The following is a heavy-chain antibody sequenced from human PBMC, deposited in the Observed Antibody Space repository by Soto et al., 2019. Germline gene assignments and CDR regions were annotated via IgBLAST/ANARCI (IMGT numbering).Heavy chain of an antibody. CDR3: ARDWGYCSSTSCYTGYGLDV. CDR2: ISSSSSTI. V-gene: IGHV3-48*02. J-gene: IGHJ6*02. Sequence: EVQLVESGGGLVQPGGSLRLSCAASGFTFSNYNMNWVRQAPGKGLEWVSYISSSSSTIYYADSVKGRFTISRDNAKNSLYLQMNSLREEDTAVYYCARDWGYCSSTSCYTGYGLDVWGQGTTVTVSS. D-gene: IGHD2-2*02. CDR1: GFTFSNYN.